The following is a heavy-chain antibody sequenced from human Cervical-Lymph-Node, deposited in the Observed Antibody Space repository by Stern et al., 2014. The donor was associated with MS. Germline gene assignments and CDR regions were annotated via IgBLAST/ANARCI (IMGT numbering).Heavy chain of an antibody. CDR2: ISSSSTSM. V-gene: IGHV3-48*02. D-gene: IGHD1/OR15-1a*01. J-gene: IGHJ4*02. CDR3: ARSGISMGGTRFGLDY. CDR1: GFTFSDYS. Sequence: EVQLVESGGGLVQPGGSLRLNCAAFGFTFSDYSMNWVCQAPGKGPEWISYISSSSTSMYDAESVRGRFTISRDNAKNSLYLQMNNLRDEDTAVYYCARSGISMGGTRFGLDYWGQGTLVAVSS.